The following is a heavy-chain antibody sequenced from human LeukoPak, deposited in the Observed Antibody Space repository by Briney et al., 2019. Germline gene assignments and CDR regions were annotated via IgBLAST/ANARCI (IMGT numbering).Heavy chain of an antibody. CDR1: GYTFTSYA. J-gene: IGHJ3*02. CDR3: AIEKIAVAGPRAFDI. Sequence: ASVTVSCKASGYTFTSYAMHWVRQAPGQRLEWMGWINAGNGNTKYSQKFQRRVTITRDTSASTAYMELSSLRSEDTAVYYCAIEKIAVAGPRAFDIWGQGTMVTVSS. D-gene: IGHD6-19*01. CDR2: INAGNGNT. V-gene: IGHV1-3*01.